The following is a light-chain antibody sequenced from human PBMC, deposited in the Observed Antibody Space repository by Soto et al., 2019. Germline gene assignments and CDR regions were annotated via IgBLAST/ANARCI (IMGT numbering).Light chain of an antibody. Sequence: DIQMTQSPSTLSASVGDRVTITCRASQSISRSLAWYQQKPGNAPNLLIYDASSLESGVPSRFSGSGFGTEFTLTISSLQPDDFATYYCQQYNSYLLTFGPGTTVDIK. J-gene: IGKJ3*01. CDR1: QSISRS. V-gene: IGKV1-5*01. CDR2: DAS. CDR3: QQYNSYLLT.